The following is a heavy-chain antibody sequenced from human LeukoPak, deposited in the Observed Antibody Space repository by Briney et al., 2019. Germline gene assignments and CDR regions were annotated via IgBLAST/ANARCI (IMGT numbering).Heavy chain of an antibody. Sequence: PGRSLRLSCAAAGFTFSSYGMRWVSQAPGKGLGWVAAISYNGSTKYYGHYVKGRFPISRDNSKNALYLQMNSLRAEDTAVYYCALRPDTVLASYYYGMDVWGQGPTVTVSS. CDR3: ALRPDTVLASYYYGMDV. J-gene: IGHJ6*02. D-gene: IGHD5-18*01. CDR2: ISYNGSTK. V-gene: IGHV3-30*03. CDR1: GFTFSSYG.